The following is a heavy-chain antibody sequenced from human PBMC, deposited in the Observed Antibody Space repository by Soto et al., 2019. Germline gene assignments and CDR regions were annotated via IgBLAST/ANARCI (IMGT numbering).Heavy chain of an antibody. J-gene: IGHJ4*02. CDR1: GFTFSSYS. D-gene: IGHD4-17*01. CDR3: VRTGATVTSDVDY. V-gene: IGHV3-21*01. Sequence: EVQLVESGGGLVQPGGSLRLSCAASGFTFSSYSMNWVRQAPGKGLEWVSSISSSSSYIYYADSVKGRFTISRDNAKNSLNLQMNSLRAEDSAAYYCVRTGATVTSDVDYWGQGTMVTVSS. CDR2: ISSSSSYI.